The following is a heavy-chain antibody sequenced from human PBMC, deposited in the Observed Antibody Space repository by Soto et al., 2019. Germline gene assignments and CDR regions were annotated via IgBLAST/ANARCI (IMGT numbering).Heavy chain of an antibody. CDR2: VYSSGGT. CDR1: GGSMTSYY. D-gene: IGHD3-3*01. Sequence: PSETQSLTCTVSGGSMTSYYWTWIRQPAGKALEWSGRVYSSGGTHYNPSLKSRVTSSLDTSKNQFSLRLLSVTDADTAVYFCAIGQRFSDWFDPWGQGTLVTVSS. V-gene: IGHV4-4*07. J-gene: IGHJ5*02. CDR3: AIGQRFSDWFDP.